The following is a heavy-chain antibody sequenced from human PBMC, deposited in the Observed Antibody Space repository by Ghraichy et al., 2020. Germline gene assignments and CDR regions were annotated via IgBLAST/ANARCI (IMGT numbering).Heavy chain of an antibody. Sequence: SQTLSLTCTVSGGSISSYYCSWIRQPPGKGLEWIGYIYYSGSTNYNPSLKSRVTISVDTSKNQFSLKLSSVTAADTAVYYCARKGHGDYYFDYWGQGTLVTVSS. CDR2: IYYSGST. V-gene: IGHV4-59*01. D-gene: IGHD4-17*01. CDR3: ARKGHGDYYFDY. CDR1: GGSISSYY. J-gene: IGHJ4*02.